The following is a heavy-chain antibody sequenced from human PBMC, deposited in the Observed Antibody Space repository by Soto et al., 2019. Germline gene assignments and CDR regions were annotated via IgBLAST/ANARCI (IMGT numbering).Heavy chain of an antibody. V-gene: IGHV3-30*18. J-gene: IGHJ6*02. CDR3: AKDHYYDSSGYPFYYYYGMDV. Sequence: QVQLVESGGGVVQPGRSLRLSCAASGFTFSSYGMHWVRQAPGKGLEWVAVISYDGSNKYYADSVKGRFTISRDNSKNTLYLQMNSLRAEDTAVYYCAKDHYYDSSGYPFYYYYGMDVWGQGTTVTVSS. CDR1: GFTFSSYG. D-gene: IGHD3-22*01. CDR2: ISYDGSNK.